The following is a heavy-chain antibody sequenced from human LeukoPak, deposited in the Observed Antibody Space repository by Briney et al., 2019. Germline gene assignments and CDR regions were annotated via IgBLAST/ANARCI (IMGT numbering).Heavy chain of an antibody. V-gene: IGHV1-69*06. Sequence: GASVKVSCKASGGTFSSYAISWVRQAPGQGLEWMGGIIPIFGTANYAQKFQGRVTITADKSTSTAYMELSSLRSDDTAVYYCARDFMYSGSYGGYWGQGTLVTVSS. CDR1: GGTFSSYA. CDR3: ARDFMYSGSYGGY. D-gene: IGHD1-26*01. J-gene: IGHJ4*02. CDR2: IIPIFGTA.